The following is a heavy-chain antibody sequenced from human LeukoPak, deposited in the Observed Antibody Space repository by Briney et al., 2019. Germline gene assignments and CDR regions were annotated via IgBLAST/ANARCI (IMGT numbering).Heavy chain of an antibody. V-gene: IGHV3-11*01. Sequence: GRSLRLSCAASGFTVNDYYMSWIRQAPGKGLEWVSYITGSGTIINYADSVKGRFTISRDSAKNSLYLQMNSLRAEDTAVYYCARNLGEAYFDYWGQGTLVTVSS. CDR1: GFTVNDYY. CDR3: ARNLGEAYFDY. J-gene: IGHJ4*02. D-gene: IGHD7-27*01. CDR2: ITGSGTII.